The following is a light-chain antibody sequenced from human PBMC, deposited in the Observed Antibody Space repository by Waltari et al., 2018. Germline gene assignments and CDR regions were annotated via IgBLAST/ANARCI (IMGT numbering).Light chain of an antibody. V-gene: IGKV3-11*01. CDR2: AAA. J-gene: IGKJ3*01. CDR3: QQRSNWLVT. CDR1: QNIHGF. Sequence: EIVLTQSPATLSLSPGERATLSCRASQNIHGFLTWYQQKPGQAPRLLIYAAANRASGIPARFSGSGSATDFTLTISSLEPEDFAVYYCQQRSNWLVTFGPGTKVDVK.